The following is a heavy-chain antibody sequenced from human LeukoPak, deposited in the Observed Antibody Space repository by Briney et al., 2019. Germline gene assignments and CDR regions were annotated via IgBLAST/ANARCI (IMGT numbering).Heavy chain of an antibody. CDR3: ARGRPHGNDY. CDR1: GFSISSYW. Sequence: GGSLRLSCAASGFSISSYWMHWVRQVPGKGLVWVSRISPDGSTTGYADSVKGRFTASRDNARNTLYLQMNSLRVEDTAVYYCARGRPHGNDYWGQGTLVTVSS. J-gene: IGHJ4*02. V-gene: IGHV3-74*01. D-gene: IGHD4-23*01. CDR2: ISPDGSTT.